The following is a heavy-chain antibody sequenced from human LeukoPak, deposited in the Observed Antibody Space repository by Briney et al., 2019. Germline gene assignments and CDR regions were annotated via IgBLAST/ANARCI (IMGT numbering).Heavy chain of an antibody. J-gene: IGHJ4*02. Sequence: GGSLRLSCAASRFTFSNYGMHWVRQAPGKGLEWVAVISYDGTIQYYADSVKGRFTISRDNPKNILFLQMNSQRAEDTAVYYCAKGPDLIGRDYFDYWGQGTLVTVSS. CDR3: AKGPDLIGRDYFDY. CDR2: ISYDGTIQ. V-gene: IGHV3-30*18. CDR1: RFTFSNYG. D-gene: IGHD3-16*02.